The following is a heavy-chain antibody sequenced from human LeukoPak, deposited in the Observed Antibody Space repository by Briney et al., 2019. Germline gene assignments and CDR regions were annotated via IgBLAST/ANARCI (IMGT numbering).Heavy chain of an antibody. V-gene: IGHV4-59*08. CDR1: GGSISSYY. CDR3: ASRSTTAFHY. Sequence: PSETLSLTCTVSGGSISSYYWSWIRQPPGKGLEWIGYIYYSGSTNYNPALKSRVTMSVDTSKNQFSLKLSSVTAADTAVYYCASRSTTAFHYWGQGTLVTVSS. CDR2: IYYSGST. D-gene: IGHD5/OR15-5a*01. J-gene: IGHJ4*02.